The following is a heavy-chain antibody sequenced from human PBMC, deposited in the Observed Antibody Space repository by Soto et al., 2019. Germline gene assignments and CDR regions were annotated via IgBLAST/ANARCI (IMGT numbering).Heavy chain of an antibody. D-gene: IGHD3-22*01. Sequence: EVQLVESGGALVQPGGSLRLSCAASGFTFSSYWMHWVRQAPGKGLVWVSRINGDGSTTTYADSVKGRFIISRDNAKNMLYVQMNSLTAEDTAVYYCARPRYDGSGTPFDHWGQGTLVTVSS. CDR3: ARPRYDGSGTPFDH. J-gene: IGHJ4*02. CDR1: GFTFSSYW. CDR2: INGDGSTT. V-gene: IGHV3-74*01.